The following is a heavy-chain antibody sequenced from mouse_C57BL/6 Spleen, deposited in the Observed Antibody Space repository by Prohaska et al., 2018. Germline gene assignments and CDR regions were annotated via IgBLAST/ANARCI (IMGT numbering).Heavy chain of an antibody. CDR1: GYAFSSSC. J-gene: IGHJ3*01. Sequence: QVQLQQYGPELVKPGASAKISCKDSGYAFSSSCKNWVKTMPGKGLGWIGRTYPRDGDTKYYGKFQCKATLTEDKTSRTAYMKLSRLTSEDSAVYICARRGYGFDYWGQGTLVTVSA. V-gene: IGHV1-82*01. CDR3: ARRGYGFDY. D-gene: IGHD2-14*01. CDR2: TYPRDGDT.